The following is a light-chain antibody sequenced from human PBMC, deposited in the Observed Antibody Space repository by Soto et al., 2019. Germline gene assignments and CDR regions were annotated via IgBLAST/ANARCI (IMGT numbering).Light chain of an antibody. Sequence: QSALTQPASVSGSPGQSITISCTGTSSDVGVYDYVSWYQQHPGKAPKLMIYDVSNRPSGVSNRFSGSKSGNTASLTSSGLQAEDEADYYCSSYTTSSPGVFGGGTKVTVL. CDR3: SSYTTSSPGV. J-gene: IGLJ3*02. CDR2: DVS. V-gene: IGLV2-14*01. CDR1: SSDVGVYDY.